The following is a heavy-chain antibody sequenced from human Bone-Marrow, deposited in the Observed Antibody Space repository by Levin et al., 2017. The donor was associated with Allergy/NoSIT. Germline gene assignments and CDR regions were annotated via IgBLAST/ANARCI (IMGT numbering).Heavy chain of an antibody. J-gene: IGHJ3*01. CDR3: VREDVYNAYDV. D-gene: IGHD5/OR15-5a*01. V-gene: IGHV3-13*04. CDR1: GFSFGNYD. Sequence: SCAASGFSFGNYDFHWVRQGTGKGLEWISAIDTAGDTYYPGSVKGRFTISRENAKNSLYLQINNLRAGDTAVYYCVREDVYNAYDVWGQGTTVTVSS. CDR2: IDTAGDT.